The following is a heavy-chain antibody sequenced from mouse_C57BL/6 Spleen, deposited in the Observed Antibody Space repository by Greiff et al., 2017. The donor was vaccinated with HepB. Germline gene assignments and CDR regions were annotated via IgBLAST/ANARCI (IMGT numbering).Heavy chain of an antibody. V-gene: IGHV2-2*01. D-gene: IGHD2-4*01. CDR1: GFSLTSYG. J-gene: IGHJ3*01. Sequence: QVQLKESGPGLVQPSQSLSITCTVSGFSLTSYGVHWVRQSPGKGLEWLGVIWSGGSTDYNAAFISRLSISKDNSKSQVFFKMNSLQADDTAIYYCARKEDDYDWFAYWGQGTLVTVSA. CDR3: ARKEDDYDWFAY. CDR2: IWSGGST.